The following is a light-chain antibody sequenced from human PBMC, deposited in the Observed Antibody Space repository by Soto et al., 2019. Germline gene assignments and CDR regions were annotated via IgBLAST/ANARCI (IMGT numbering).Light chain of an antibody. V-gene: IGKV3-11*01. CDR2: DAS. CDR3: QQRSNWPVT. CDR1: QSVSSY. J-gene: IGKJ5*01. Sequence: EIVLTQSPATLSLSPGERATLSCRASQSVSSYLAWYQQKPGQAPGLLIYDASNRATGIPARFSGSGSGTDFTLTISSLEPEDFAVYYCQQRSNWPVTFGQGKRREIK.